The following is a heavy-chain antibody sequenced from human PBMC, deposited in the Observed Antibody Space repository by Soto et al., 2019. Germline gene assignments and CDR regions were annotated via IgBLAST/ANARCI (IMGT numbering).Heavy chain of an antibody. CDR2: ISSSSSYI. CDR3: ARLRAFMDV. CDR1: GFTFSSYS. Sequence: EVQLVESGGGLVKPGGSLRLSCAASGFTFSSYSMNWVRQAPGKGLEWVSSISSSSSYIYYAGSVKGRFTISRDNAKNSLYLQRNSLRAEDTAVYYCARLRAFMDVWGKGTTVTVSS. D-gene: IGHD3-10*01. V-gene: IGHV3-21*01. J-gene: IGHJ6*03.